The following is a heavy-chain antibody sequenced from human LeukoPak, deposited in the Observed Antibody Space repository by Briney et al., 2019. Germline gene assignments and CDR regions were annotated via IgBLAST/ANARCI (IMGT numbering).Heavy chain of an antibody. Sequence: GASVKVSCKASGGAFSSYAISWVRQAPGQGLEWMGGIIPIFGTANYAQKFQGRVTITTDESTSTAYMELSSLRSEYTAVYYCARGEYQLHLYYYYYYMDVWGKGTTVTVSS. CDR1: GGAFSSYA. D-gene: IGHD2-2*01. CDR2: IIPIFGTA. J-gene: IGHJ6*03. CDR3: ARGEYQLHLYYYYYYMDV. V-gene: IGHV1-69*05.